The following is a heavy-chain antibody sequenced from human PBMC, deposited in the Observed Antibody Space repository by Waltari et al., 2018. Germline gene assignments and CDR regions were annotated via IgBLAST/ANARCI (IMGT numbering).Heavy chain of an antibody. J-gene: IGHJ4*02. CDR3: AKDSQGYCSSAGCFEARYFDY. D-gene: IGHD2-2*01. CDR1: GFTFDDYA. CDR2: VSWNRWTV. V-gene: IGHV3-9*01. Sequence: EVQLVESGGGLVQPGRSLRLSCAASGFTFDDYAMHWVRQAPGKGLEWVSGVSWNRWTVDYADSVKGRFTNSRDNAKNFLYLQLNSLRAEDTALYYCAKDSQGYCSSAGCFEARYFDYWGQGTLVTVSS.